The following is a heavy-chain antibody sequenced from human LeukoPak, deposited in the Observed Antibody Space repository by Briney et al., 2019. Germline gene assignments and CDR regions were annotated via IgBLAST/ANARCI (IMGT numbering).Heavy chain of an antibody. Sequence: ASVKVSCKASGYTFTSYGISWVRQAPGQGLEWMGWISAYNGNTNYAQKLQGRVTMTTDTSTSTAYMELRSLRSYDTAVYYCARDSYRLGYCSGGSCLGRFDPWGQGTLVTVSS. D-gene: IGHD2-15*01. CDR2: ISAYNGNT. J-gene: IGHJ5*02. CDR1: GYTFTSYG. V-gene: IGHV1-18*04. CDR3: ARDSYRLGYCSGGSCLGRFDP.